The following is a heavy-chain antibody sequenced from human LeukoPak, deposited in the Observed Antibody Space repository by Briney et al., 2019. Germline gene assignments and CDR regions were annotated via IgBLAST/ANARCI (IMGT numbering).Heavy chain of an antibody. J-gene: IGHJ6*02. CDR2: VNRDGSET. V-gene: IGHV3-7*03. CDR1: GFALSSHW. Sequence: GGSLRLSCAASGFALSSHWMTWVRQVPGRGPEWVANVNRDGSETYYLDSVKGRFTISKDNAKNSLYLKMNSLRAEDTALYHCARNNGMDVWGQGTTVIVSS. CDR3: ARNNGMDV.